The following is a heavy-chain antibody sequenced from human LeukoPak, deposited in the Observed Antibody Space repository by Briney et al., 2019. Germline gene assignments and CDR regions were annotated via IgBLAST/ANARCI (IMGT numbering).Heavy chain of an antibody. Sequence: GGSLRLSCAASGFTFSSYAMSWVRQAPGKGLEWVSGISGSGGSTYYADSVKGRFTISRDNSKNTLFLQMNNLRAEDTAVYYCAKRGPVLAPTNRAYYYYMDVWGKGTTVTVSS. V-gene: IGHV3-23*01. D-gene: IGHD2-15*01. J-gene: IGHJ6*03. CDR1: GFTFSSYA. CDR2: ISGSGGST. CDR3: AKRGPVLAPTNRAYYYYMDV.